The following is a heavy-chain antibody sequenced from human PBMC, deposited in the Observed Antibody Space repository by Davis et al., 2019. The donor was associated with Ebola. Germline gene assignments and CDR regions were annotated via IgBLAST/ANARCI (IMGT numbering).Heavy chain of an antibody. D-gene: IGHD2-21*01. V-gene: IGHV1-18*04. Sequence: ASVKVSCKASGGTFTSYGISWVRQAPGQGLEWMGWISAYNGNTNYAQKLHGRVTMNTEKSTSTAYMELRSLRSDDTAVYSCARESYSYGMDVWGQGTMVSVSS. CDR2: ISAYNGNT. CDR1: GGTFTSYG. CDR3: ARESYSYGMDV. J-gene: IGHJ6*02.